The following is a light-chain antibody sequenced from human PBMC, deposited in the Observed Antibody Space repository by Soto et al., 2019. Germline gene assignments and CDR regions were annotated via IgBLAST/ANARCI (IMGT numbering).Light chain of an antibody. CDR1: QTIRSTY. CDR2: GAS. CDR3: QQYGSSLIT. V-gene: IGKV3-20*01. Sequence: DIVLTQSPGTLSLSPGERVTLSCRASQTIRSTYFAWYQQKPGQAPRLLIYGASSRATGIPVRFSGTGSGTDFALTISRLEPEDSAVYYCQQYGSSLITFGRGTRLEI. J-gene: IGKJ5*01.